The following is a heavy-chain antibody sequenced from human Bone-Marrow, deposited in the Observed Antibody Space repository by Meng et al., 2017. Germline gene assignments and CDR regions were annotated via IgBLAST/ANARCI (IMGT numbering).Heavy chain of an antibody. Sequence: VHLQGLDPRLVKPSWTLSPPSAGSGGSISSSNGVSWVRQPPGKGLEWIGEIYHSGSTNYNPSLKSRVTISVDKSKNQFSLKLSSVTAADTAVYYCARDGTGGSSSFYYWGQGTLVTASS. J-gene: IGHJ4*02. CDR2: IYHSGST. CDR3: ARDGTGGSSSFYY. V-gene: IGHV4-4*02. CDR1: GGSISSSNG. D-gene: IGHD6-13*01.